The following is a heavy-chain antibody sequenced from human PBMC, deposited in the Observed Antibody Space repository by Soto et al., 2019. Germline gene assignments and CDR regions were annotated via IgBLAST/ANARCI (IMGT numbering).Heavy chain of an antibody. CDR3: ARDGAYGSSTSCFDY. CDR2: IKQDGSEK. Sequence: GGSLRLSCTASGFTFSSYWMSWVRQAPGKGLEWVANIKQDGSEKYYVDSVKGRFTISRDNAKNSLYLQMNSLRAEDTAVYYCARDGAYGSSTSCFDYWGQGTLVTVSS. CDR1: GFTFSSYW. J-gene: IGHJ4*02. D-gene: IGHD2-2*01. V-gene: IGHV3-7*01.